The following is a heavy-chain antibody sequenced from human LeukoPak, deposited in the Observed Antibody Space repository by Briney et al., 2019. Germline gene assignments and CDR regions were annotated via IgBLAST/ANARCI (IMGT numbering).Heavy chain of an antibody. J-gene: IGHJ5*02. CDR3: ARRVGATGGVNWFDP. V-gene: IGHV1-2*06. Sequence: ASVKVSCKASGYTFIGYYMHWVRQAPGQGLEWMGRINPNSGGTNYAQKFQGRVTMTRDTSISTAYMELSRLRSDDTAVYYCARRVGATGGVNWFDPWGQGTLVPVSS. D-gene: IGHD1-26*01. CDR1: GYTFIGYY. CDR2: INPNSGGT.